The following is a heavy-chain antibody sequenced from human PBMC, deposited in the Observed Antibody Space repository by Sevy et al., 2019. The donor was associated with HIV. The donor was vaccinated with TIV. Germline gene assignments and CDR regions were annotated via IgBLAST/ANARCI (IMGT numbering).Heavy chain of an antibody. CDR1: GFTLSSYG. CDR2: IRYDGSNK. J-gene: IGHJ6*02. CDR3: ARDRLGITISAEWGGGMDV. D-gene: IGHD3-3*01. Sequence: GGSLRLSCAASGFTLSSYGMHWVRQAPGKGLEWVAVIRYDGSNKYYGGSVKGRFNISRDNSKNTLYLQMNSLRAEDTAVYYCARDRLGITISAEWGGGMDVWGQGTTVTVSS. V-gene: IGHV3-33*01.